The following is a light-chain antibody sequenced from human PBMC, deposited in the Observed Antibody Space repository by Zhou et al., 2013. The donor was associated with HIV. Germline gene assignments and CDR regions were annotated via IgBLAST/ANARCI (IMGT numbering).Light chain of an antibody. Sequence: EIVLTQSPATLSLSPGERATLSCRASQSVTTFLAWYQQKPGQAPRLLIYDASNRATGIPARFSGSGSGTDFTLTISRLEPEDFAVYYCQQYGSSFGQGTKVEIE. CDR2: DAS. J-gene: IGKJ1*01. V-gene: IGKV3-11*01. CDR3: QQYGSS. CDR1: QSVTTF.